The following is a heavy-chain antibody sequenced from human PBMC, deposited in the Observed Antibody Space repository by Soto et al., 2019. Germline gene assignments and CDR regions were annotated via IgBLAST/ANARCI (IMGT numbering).Heavy chain of an antibody. V-gene: IGHV1-69*12. CDR3: AREVRGGYYYGMDV. CDR2: IIPIFGTA. J-gene: IGHJ6*02. Sequence: QVQLVQSGAEVKKPGSSVKVSCKASGGTFSSYAISWVRQAPGQGLEWMGGIIPIFGTANYAQKFQGRVTITADESTSTAYMELSSLRSDDTAVYYCAREVRGGYYYGMDVWGQGTTVTVSS. D-gene: IGHD3-16*01. CDR1: GGTFSSYA.